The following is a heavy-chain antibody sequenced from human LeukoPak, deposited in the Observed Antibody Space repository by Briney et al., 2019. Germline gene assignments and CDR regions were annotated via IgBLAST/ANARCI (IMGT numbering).Heavy chain of an antibody. CDR2: IKQDGSEK. V-gene: IGHV3-7*01. CDR3: ARALPMTTVTYYFDY. CDR1: GFTFSSYW. J-gene: IGHJ4*02. Sequence: GGSLRLSCAASGFTFSSYWMSWVRQAPGKGLEWVANIKQDGSEKYYVDSVEGRFTISRDNAKNSLYLQMNSLRAEDTAVYYCARALPMTTVTYYFDYWGQGTLVTVSS. D-gene: IGHD4-17*01.